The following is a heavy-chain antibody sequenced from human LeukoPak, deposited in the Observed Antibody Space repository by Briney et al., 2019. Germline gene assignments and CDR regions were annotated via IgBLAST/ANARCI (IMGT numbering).Heavy chain of an antibody. CDR1: GGTFSSYA. J-gene: IGHJ4*02. CDR2: IIPIFGTA. CDR3: ARDRRIAAAGPFDY. Sequence: SVKVSCKASGGTFSSYAISWVRQAPGQGLEWMGGIIPIFGTANYAQKFQGRVTITADESTSTAYMELSSLRSEDTAVYYCARDRRIAAAGPFDYWGQGTLVTVSS. V-gene: IGHV1-69*13. D-gene: IGHD6-13*01.